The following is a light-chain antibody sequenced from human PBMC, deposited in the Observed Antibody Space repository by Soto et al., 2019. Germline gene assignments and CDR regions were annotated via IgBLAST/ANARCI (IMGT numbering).Light chain of an antibody. J-gene: IGLJ2*01. CDR2: GVS. CDR1: SSDVGGYNY. CDR3: CSYVGSYTLV. Sequence: QSVLTQPRSVSGSPGQSVTISCTGTSSDVGGYNYVSWYQHHPGKAPKLMIYGVSKRPSGVPNRFSGSKSGNTASLTISGLQAEDEADYYCCSYVGSYTLVFGGGTKVTVL. V-gene: IGLV2-11*01.